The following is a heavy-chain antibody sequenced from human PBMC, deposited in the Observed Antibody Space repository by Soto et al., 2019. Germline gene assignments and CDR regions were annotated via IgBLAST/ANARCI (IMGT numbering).Heavy chain of an antibody. V-gene: IGHV1-69*01. CDR1: GGTFSSYA. D-gene: IGHD1-7*01. CDR2: IIPIFGTA. Sequence: QVQLVQSGAEVKKPGSSVKVSCKASGGTFSSYAISWVRQAPGQGLEWMGGIIPIFGTANYAQKFQGRVKITPGQSNNKGQMGVRNLGFEDTAVDYRGRVGGGIPGTLYYFDYWGQGTLVTVSS. CDR3: GRVGGGIPGTLYYFDY. J-gene: IGHJ4*02.